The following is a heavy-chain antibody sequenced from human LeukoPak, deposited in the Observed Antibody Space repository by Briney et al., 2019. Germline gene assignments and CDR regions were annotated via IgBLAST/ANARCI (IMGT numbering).Heavy chain of an antibody. CDR3: AKAWEMRTIGAFDV. CDR2: VIPVFGTT. D-gene: IGHD1-26*01. V-gene: IGHV1-69*05. J-gene: IGHJ3*01. CDR1: GGIFRNYA. Sequence: ASVKVSCKASGGIFRNYAISWVRLAPGQGLEWMGRVIPVFGTTNYAQKFQGRVKIITDESASTVYMELSSLRSEDTAMYYCAKAWEMRTIGAFDVWGQGTMVIVSS.